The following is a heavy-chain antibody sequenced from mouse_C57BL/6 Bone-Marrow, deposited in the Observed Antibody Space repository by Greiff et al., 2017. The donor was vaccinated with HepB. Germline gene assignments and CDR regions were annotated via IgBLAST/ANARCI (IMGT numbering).Heavy chain of an antibody. J-gene: IGHJ4*01. CDR3: ARDWSYYYAMDY. Sequence: VQLQQSGAELARPGASVKMSCKASGYTFTSYTMHWVKQRPGQGLEWIGYINPSSGYTKYNQKFKDKATLTADKSSSTAYMQLSSLTSEDSAVYYCARDWSYYYAMDYWGQGTSVTVSS. V-gene: IGHV1-4*01. CDR1: GYTFTSYT. CDR2: INPSSGYT. D-gene: IGHD4-1*01.